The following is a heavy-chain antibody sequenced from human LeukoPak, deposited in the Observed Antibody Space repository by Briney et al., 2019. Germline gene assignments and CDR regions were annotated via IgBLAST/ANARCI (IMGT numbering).Heavy chain of an antibody. D-gene: IGHD2-2*01. CDR2: ISPNSGDT. CDR1: GYTFTCYY. J-gene: IGHJ5*02. Sequence: ASVKVSCKAAGYTFTCYYMHGVRRAPGQGLEWMWWISPNSGDTYIAQKFQGRVTMTRDTSIATSYMGVDSLTSDDTAVYYCARESACGTTNCLAPADWLDPWGQGTLVIVSS. V-gene: IGHV1-2*02. CDR3: ARESACGTTNCLAPADWLDP.